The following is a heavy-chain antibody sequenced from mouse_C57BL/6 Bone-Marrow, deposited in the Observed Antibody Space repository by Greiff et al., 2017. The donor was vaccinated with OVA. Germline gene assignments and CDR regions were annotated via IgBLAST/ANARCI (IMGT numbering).Heavy chain of an antibody. CDR3: ARSAIYYYGSSYGWDGY. Sequence: VQLQQPGAELARPGASVKLSCKASGYTFTRSGISWVKQSTGQGLEWIGEIYPRSGNTYYNEKFKGKATLTADKSSSTAYMELRSLTSEDAAVYFCARSAIYYYGSSYGWDGYWGQGTTLTVSS. CDR2: IYPRSGNT. D-gene: IGHD1-1*01. J-gene: IGHJ2*01. V-gene: IGHV1-81*01. CDR1: GYTFTRSG.